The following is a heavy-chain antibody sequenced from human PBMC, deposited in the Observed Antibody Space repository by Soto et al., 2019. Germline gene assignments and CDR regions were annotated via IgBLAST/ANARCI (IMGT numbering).Heavy chain of an antibody. J-gene: IGHJ3*02. CDR2: ITWNGGYI. D-gene: IGHD2-21*01. V-gene: IGHV3-9*01. CDR3: VKGGHMRGVGLAHAFDM. Sequence: GGSLRLSCAASGFTFDDYGMHWVRQAPGKGLEWVSGITWNGGYIGYADSVKGRFTISRDNARNSLYLQMNSLGEEDTALYSCVKGGHMRGVGLAHAFDMWGQGTMVTVSS. CDR1: GFTFDDYG.